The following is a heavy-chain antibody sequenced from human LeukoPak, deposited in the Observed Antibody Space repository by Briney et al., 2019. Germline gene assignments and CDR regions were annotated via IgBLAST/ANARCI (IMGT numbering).Heavy chain of an antibody. CDR2: IYSGGST. Sequence: GGSLRLSCAASGFTVSSNYMSWVRQAPGKGLEWGSVIYSGGSTYYADSVKGRFTISRDNSKNTRYLQMNSLRAEDTAVYYCARGGFWSGYSNHFDYWGQGTLSPSPQ. CDR1: GFTVSSNY. V-gene: IGHV3-53*01. J-gene: IGHJ4*02. CDR3: ARGGFWSGYSNHFDY. D-gene: IGHD3-3*01.